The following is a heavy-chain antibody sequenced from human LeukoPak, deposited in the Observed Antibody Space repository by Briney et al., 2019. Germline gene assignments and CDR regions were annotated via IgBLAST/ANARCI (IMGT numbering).Heavy chain of an antibody. J-gene: IGHJ4*02. D-gene: IGHD3-10*01. V-gene: IGHV4-31*03. CDR2: IYYSGST. CDR3: ARGRYYGSGTLYFDY. CDR1: GGYISSDGHY. Sequence: SETLSLTCTVSGGYISSDGHYWTWSRQHPGRGLEWIGYIYYSGSTYYNPSLQSRGTISVDTSRYQFSLRLSSVTAADTAVYYCARGRYYGSGTLYFDYWGQGILVTVSS.